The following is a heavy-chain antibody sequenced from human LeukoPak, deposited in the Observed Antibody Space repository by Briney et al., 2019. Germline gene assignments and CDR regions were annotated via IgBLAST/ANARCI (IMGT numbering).Heavy chain of an antibody. CDR1: GYTFTNYS. Sequence: GGAVKVSCKASGYTFTNYSISWVRQAPGRGLEWMGWNSDYGGYTNYAQKFQGRVTMSTDTSTNTAYMELRSLRSDDTAVYYCATEHDLLTGYLRRPYYYYYGMDVWGQGTRVTVSS. V-gene: IGHV1-18*01. CDR3: ATEHDLLTGYLRRPYYYYYGMDV. J-gene: IGHJ6*02. CDR2: NSDYGGYT. D-gene: IGHD3-9*01.